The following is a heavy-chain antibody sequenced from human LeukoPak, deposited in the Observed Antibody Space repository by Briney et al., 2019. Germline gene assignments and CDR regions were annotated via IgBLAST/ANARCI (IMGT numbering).Heavy chain of an antibody. V-gene: IGHV1-69*06. CDR3: ARGGGTYCSSTSCSLLFDY. Sequence: SGKLSCKASAATFTSYAISWVREAPGQGLEGMGGIIPIFGTANYAQKFQGRITISADKSTSTAYMELSSLSSEDTAVYYCARGGGTYCSSTSCSLLFDYWGQGTLVTVSS. J-gene: IGHJ4*02. CDR2: IIPIFGTA. D-gene: IGHD2-2*01. CDR1: AATFTSYA.